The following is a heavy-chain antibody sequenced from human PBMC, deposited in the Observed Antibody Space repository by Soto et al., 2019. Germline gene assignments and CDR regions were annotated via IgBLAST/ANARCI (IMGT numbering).Heavy chain of an antibody. CDR2: INSDGSRI. CDR1: GFTFSRYW. V-gene: IGHV3-74*01. D-gene: IGHD3-3*01. J-gene: IGHJ4*02. CDR3: ARLPVDTITSLDY. Sequence: EVPLVESGGDLVQPGGFLRLSCATSGFTFSRYWMHWVRQVPGKGLVWVSRINSDGSRISYSDSVKGRFTISRDNAKNTLYLQMISLRVEDTAVYYCARLPVDTITSLDYWGQGTLVTVSS.